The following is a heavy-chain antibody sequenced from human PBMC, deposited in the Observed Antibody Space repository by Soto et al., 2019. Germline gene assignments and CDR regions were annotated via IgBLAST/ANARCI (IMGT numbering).Heavy chain of an antibody. D-gene: IGHD1-1*01. Sequence: TLSLTCTVSGGSISSGGYSWSWIRQPPGKGLEWIGYIYHSGSTHYNPSLKSRVTISVDKSKNQFSLKLSSVTAADTAVYYCARDQLEGNWFDPWGQGTLVTVSS. V-gene: IGHV4-30-2*01. CDR2: IYHSGST. CDR3: ARDQLEGNWFDP. J-gene: IGHJ5*02. CDR1: GGSISSGGYS.